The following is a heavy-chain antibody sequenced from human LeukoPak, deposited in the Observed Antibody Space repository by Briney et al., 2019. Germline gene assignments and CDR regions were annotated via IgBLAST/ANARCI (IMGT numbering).Heavy chain of an antibody. CDR3: AREDQGDGPICGDFEF. CDR1: GGTFGNYA. Sequence: SVKVSCKASGGTFGNYAVSWVRQAPGQGLEWMGRIIPNVDIRNYERKFQGRVTITADESTSTVYLELTTLRSDDTAVYYCAREDQGDGPICGDFEFWGQGTLVTVSS. D-gene: IGHD3-16*01. V-gene: IGHV1-69*04. J-gene: IGHJ4*02. CDR2: IIPNVDIR.